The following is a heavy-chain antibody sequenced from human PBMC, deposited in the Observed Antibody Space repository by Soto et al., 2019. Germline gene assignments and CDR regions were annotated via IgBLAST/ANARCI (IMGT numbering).Heavy chain of an antibody. V-gene: IGHV1-69*12. CDR3: AFTLSANYYYGMDV. D-gene: IGHD3-16*01. Sequence: QVQLVQSGAEVKKPGSSVKVSCKASGGTFSSYAISWVRQAPGQGLEWMGGIIPIFGTPDYAQKFQGRGTITADESTSTAYMELSSLRSEDTAVYYCAFTLSANYYYGMDVWGQGTTVTVSS. J-gene: IGHJ6*02. CDR1: GGTFSSYA. CDR2: IIPIFGTP.